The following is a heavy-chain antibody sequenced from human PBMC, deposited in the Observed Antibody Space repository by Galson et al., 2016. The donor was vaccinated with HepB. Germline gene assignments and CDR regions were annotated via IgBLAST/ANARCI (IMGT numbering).Heavy chain of an antibody. V-gene: IGHV4-59*12. J-gene: IGHJ2*01. D-gene: IGHD1-1*01. CDR2: IHYSGDT. CDR1: GGSISSYY. CDR3: AGDSLWSNGWNDCFDP. Sequence: SETLSLTCTVSGGSISSYYWSWVRQPPGKGLEWIGNIHYSGDTNYNPSLNGRVTLSVDTSKNQFSLSVTSVTATDTAVYYCAGDSLWSNGWNDCFDPWGRGTLVSVSS.